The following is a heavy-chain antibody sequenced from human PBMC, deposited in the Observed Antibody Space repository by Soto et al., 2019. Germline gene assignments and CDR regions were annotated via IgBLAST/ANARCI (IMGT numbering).Heavy chain of an antibody. D-gene: IGHD6-13*01. CDR2: IYHSGST. Sequence: QVQLQESGPGLVKPSGTLSLTCAVSGGSISSSNWWSWVRQPPGKGLAWIGEIYHSGSTNYNPSLNGRVTISVDKSKNQFSLKLSSVTAADTAVYYCARVSAAGTYFDYWGQGTLVTVSS. CDR1: GGSISSSNW. J-gene: IGHJ4*02. V-gene: IGHV4-4*02. CDR3: ARVSAAGTYFDY.